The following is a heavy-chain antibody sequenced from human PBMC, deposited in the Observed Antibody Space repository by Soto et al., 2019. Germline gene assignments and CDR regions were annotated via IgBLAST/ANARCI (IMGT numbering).Heavy chain of an antibody. CDR1: GFTFSSYW. CDR3: AREDGNAFDY. Sequence: PGGSRRRSCAASGFTFSSYWIHGVRQAPGKGLVWVSRINDDGTSINNADLVKGRSTISRDNAKNTVYLQMSSLRAEDTAVYYCAREDGNAFDYWGQGTLVTVSS. J-gene: IGHJ4*02. CDR2: INDDGTSI. V-gene: IGHV3-74*01.